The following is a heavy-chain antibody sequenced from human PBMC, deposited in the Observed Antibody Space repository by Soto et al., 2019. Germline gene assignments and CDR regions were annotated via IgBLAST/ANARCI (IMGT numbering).Heavy chain of an antibody. CDR2: INAGNGNT. CDR3: ARDGSDRYFDWLFPTNNWFDP. Sequence: ASVKVSCKASGYTFTSYAMHWVRQAPGQRLEWMGWINAGNGNTKYSQKFQGRVTITRDTSASTAYMELSSLRSEDTAVYYCARDGSDRYFDWLFPTNNWFDPWGQGTLVTSPQ. CDR1: GYTFTSYA. J-gene: IGHJ5*02. V-gene: IGHV1-3*01. D-gene: IGHD3-9*01.